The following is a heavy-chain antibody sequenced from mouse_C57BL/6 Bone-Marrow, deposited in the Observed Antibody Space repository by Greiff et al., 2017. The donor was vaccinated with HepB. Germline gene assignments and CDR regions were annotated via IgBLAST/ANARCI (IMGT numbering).Heavy chain of an antibody. D-gene: IGHD2-3*01. Sequence: EVQRVESGAELVRPGASVKLSCTASGFNIKDDYMHWVKQRPEQGLEWIGWIDPENGDTEYASKFQGKATITADTSSNTAYLQLSSLTSEDTAVYYCTTPYDGYYRAWFAYWGQGTLVTVSA. V-gene: IGHV14-4*01. CDR3: TTPYDGYYRAWFAY. CDR1: GFNIKDDY. CDR2: IDPENGDT. J-gene: IGHJ3*01.